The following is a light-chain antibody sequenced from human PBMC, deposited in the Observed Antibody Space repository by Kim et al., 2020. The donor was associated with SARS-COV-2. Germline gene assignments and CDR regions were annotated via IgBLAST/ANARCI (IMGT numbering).Light chain of an antibody. CDR2: GSS. Sequence: SPGERVTLSCRASQSVSSNLACYQQKPGQAPRLLIYGSSTRATGIPARFSGSGSVTEFTLDISSLHSEDFAVYFCQQYDNWPPVTFGGGTKVDIK. J-gene: IGKJ4*01. CDR1: QSVSSN. CDR3: QQYDNWPPVT. V-gene: IGKV3-15*01.